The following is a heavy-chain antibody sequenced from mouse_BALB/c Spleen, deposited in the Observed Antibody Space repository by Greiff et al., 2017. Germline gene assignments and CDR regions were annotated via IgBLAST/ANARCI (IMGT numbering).Heavy chain of an antibody. CDR2: IDPSDSET. J-gene: IGHJ3*01. Sequence: VQLQQPGAELVKPGAPVKLSCKASGYTFTSYWMNWVKQRPGRGLEWIGRIDPSDSETHYNQKFKDKATLTVDKSSSTAYIQLSSLTSEDSAVYYCARGGITAWFAYWGQGTLVTVSA. CDR1: GYTFTSYW. D-gene: IGHD2-4*01. V-gene: IGHV1-69*02. CDR3: ARGGITAWFAY.